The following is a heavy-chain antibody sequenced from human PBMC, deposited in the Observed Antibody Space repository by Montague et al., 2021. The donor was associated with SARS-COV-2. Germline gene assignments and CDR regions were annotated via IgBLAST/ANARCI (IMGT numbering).Heavy chain of an antibody. CDR3: ARAYSGSYLSAFDI. CDR2: ISYDGSNK. Sequence: SLRLSCAASGFTFSSYAMHWVRPAPGKGLEWVAVISYDGSNKYYXDSVKGRFTISRDNSKNTLYLQMNSLRAEDTAVYYCARAYSGSYLSAFDIWGQGTMVTVSS. V-gene: IGHV3-30*04. D-gene: IGHD1-26*01. J-gene: IGHJ3*02. CDR1: GFTFSSYA.